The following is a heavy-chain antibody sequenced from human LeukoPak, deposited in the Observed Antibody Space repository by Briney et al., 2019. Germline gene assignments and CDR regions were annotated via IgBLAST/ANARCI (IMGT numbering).Heavy chain of an antibody. CDR3: ARAFYDSSGYPTGVDY. CDR1: GYSISSGYY. J-gene: IGHJ4*02. CDR2: IYHSGST. V-gene: IGHV4-38-2*02. D-gene: IGHD3-22*01. Sequence: SETLSLTCIVSGYSISSGYYWGWIRQPPRKGLEWIASIYHSGSTYYNPSLKSRVTISVDRSKNQFSLKLSSVTAADTAVYYCARAFYDSSGYPTGVDYWGQGTLVTVSS.